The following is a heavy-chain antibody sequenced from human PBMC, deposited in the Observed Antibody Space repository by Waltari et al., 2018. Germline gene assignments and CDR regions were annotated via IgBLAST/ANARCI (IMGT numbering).Heavy chain of an antibody. J-gene: IGHJ2*01. CDR1: GGSISSYY. D-gene: IGHD3-22*01. CDR3: ARRTKRYYYDSSGSQYWYFDL. Sequence: QVQLQESGPGLVTPSETLSLTCTVSGGSISSYYWSWIRQPAGKGLEWIGRIYTSGSTNYNPSLKSRVTMSVGTSKNQFSLKLSSVTAADTAVYYCARRTKRYYYDSSGSQYWYFDLWGRGTLVTVSS. CDR2: IYTSGST. V-gene: IGHV4-4*07.